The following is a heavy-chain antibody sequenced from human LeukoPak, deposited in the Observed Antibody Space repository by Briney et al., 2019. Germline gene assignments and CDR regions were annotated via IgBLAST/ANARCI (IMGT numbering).Heavy chain of an antibody. CDR2: ISSSGDTI. Sequence: GGSLRLSCAASGFPFSDYYMSWIRQAPGKGLEWVSYISSSGDTIYYADSVKGRFTISRDNAKNSVHLQMNSLRAEDTAVYYCARGTKEETYYYDSSGYHNFDYWGQGTLVTVSS. D-gene: IGHD3-22*01. CDR3: ARGTKEETYYYDSSGYHNFDY. CDR1: GFPFSDYY. J-gene: IGHJ4*02. V-gene: IGHV3-11*01.